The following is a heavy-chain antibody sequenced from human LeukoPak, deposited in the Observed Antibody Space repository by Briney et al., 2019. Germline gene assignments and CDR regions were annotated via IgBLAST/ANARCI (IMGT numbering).Heavy chain of an antibody. CDR3: TREYCDTTSCYFPDY. J-gene: IGHJ4*02. V-gene: IGHV1-18*01. CDR2: SSTYNDIT. CDR1: GYTLTSFG. Sequence: GASVKVSCKISGYTLTSFGISWVRQAPGQGLEWMGWSSTYNDITNYAQKFQGRVTMTTDTSTTTAYMELRSLRSDDTAVYFCTREYCDTTSCYFPDYWGQGTLVTVSS. D-gene: IGHD2-2*01.